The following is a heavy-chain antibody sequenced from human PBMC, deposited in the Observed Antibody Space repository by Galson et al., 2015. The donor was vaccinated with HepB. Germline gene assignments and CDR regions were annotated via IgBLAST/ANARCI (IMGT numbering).Heavy chain of an antibody. CDR2: IIPIFGTA. J-gene: IGHJ4*02. D-gene: IGHD4-17*01. CDR1: GGTFSSYA. CDR3: ARDLTRGDYGYYFDY. V-gene: IGHV1-69*13. Sequence: SVKVSCKASGGTFSSYAISWVRQAPGQGLEWMGGIIPIFGTANYAQKFQGRVTITADESTSTAYMELSSLRSEDTAVYYCARDLTRGDYGYYFDYWGQGTLVTVSS.